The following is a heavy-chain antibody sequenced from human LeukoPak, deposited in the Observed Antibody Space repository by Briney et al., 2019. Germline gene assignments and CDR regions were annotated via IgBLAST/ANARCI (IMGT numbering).Heavy chain of an antibody. CDR3: ARALASSGWWGEYYYYYMDV. V-gene: IGHV4-34*01. J-gene: IGHJ6*03. Sequence: SETLSLTCAVYGGSFSGYYWSWIRQPPGKGLEWIGEINHSGSTNYNPSLKSRVTISVDTSKNQFSLKLSSVTAADTAVYYCARALASSGWWGEYYYYYMDVWGKGTTVTVSS. CDR1: GGSFSGYY. D-gene: IGHD6-19*01. CDR2: INHSGST.